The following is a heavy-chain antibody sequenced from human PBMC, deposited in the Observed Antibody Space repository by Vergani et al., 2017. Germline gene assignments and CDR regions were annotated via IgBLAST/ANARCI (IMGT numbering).Heavy chain of an antibody. J-gene: IGHJ4*02. CDR1: GFALNRHA. V-gene: IGHV3-30-3*01. Sequence: QVQLVESGGGVVQPGTSLRLSCVVSGFALNRHAMYWVRQAPGKGLEWVVGISFDGTNEYYPDLVKGRFTISRDIGKNTLYLQVRSMRIEDTGVYHCVRDRGLCAGGRCYTEAWDYWGQGTPVTVSS. CDR3: VRDRGLCAGGRCYTEAWDY. CDR2: ISFDGTNE. D-gene: IGHD2-2*02.